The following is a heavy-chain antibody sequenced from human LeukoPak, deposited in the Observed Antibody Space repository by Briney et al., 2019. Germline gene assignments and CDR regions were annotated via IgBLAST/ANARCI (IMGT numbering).Heavy chain of an antibody. Sequence: SETLSLTCIVSGFSITSGYYWGWIRQPPGEGLEWIGSIYHIGSTYYSPSLKSRVSLSVDTSKNQFSLKLSSVTAADTAVYYCANSPIIAVADYFGSWGQGRLVTVSS. CDR1: GFSITSGYY. V-gene: IGHV4-38-2*02. J-gene: IGHJ4*02. CDR3: ANSPIIAVADYFGS. CDR2: IYHIGST. D-gene: IGHD6-19*01.